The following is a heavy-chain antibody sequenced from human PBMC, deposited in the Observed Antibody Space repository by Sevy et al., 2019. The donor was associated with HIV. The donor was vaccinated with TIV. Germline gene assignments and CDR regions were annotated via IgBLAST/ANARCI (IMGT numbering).Heavy chain of an antibody. D-gene: IGHD3-22*01. V-gene: IGHV3-23*01. CDR3: AKGDRSFYGLDV. J-gene: IGHJ6*02. CDR1: GFTFSPYA. CDR2: ISGSGGST. Sequence: GGSLRLSCAASGFTFSPYAMSWVRQAPGKGLEWVSAISGSGGSTYNADSVEGRFTIHRDNSKNTLYLEMNSLRVEDTAVYYCAKGDRSFYGLDVWGQGTTVTVSS.